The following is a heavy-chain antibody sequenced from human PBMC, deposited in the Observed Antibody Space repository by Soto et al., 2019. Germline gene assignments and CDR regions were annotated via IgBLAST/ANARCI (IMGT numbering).Heavy chain of an antibody. J-gene: IGHJ4*02. Sequence: GGSLILSCAASGFTFSSYAMSWVRQAPGKGLEWVSAISGSGGSTYYADSVKGRFTISRDNSKNTLYLQMNSLRAEDTAVYYCAKDAALSLLWFGEPHWGQGTLVTVSS. CDR2: ISGSGGST. D-gene: IGHD3-10*01. V-gene: IGHV3-23*01. CDR3: AKDAALSLLWFGEPH. CDR1: GFTFSSYA.